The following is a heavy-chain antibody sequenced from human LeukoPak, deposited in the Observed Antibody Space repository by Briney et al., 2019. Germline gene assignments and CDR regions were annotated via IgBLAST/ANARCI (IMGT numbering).Heavy chain of an antibody. Sequence: GGSLRLSCAASGFTFSSYSMNWVRQAPGKGLEWVSSISSSSSYIYYADSVKGRFTISRVNAKNSLYLQMNSLRAEDTAVYYCARLAHSYYDILTGYSDYWGQGTLVTVSS. CDR3: ARLAHSYYDILTGYSDY. D-gene: IGHD3-9*01. CDR1: GFTFSSYS. J-gene: IGHJ4*02. CDR2: ISSSSSYI. V-gene: IGHV3-21*01.